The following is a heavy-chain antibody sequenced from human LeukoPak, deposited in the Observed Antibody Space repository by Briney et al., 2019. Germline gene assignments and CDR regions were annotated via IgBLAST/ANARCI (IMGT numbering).Heavy chain of an antibody. CDR1: GFTLSSYA. CDR3: AKAPWPNCGGDCGRDVAAYYFDY. Sequence: PGGSLRLSCAASGFTLSSYAMSWVRQAPGKGLEGVSAISGRWGSTYYAHSVKGRFTISRDNSKNTLYLQMNSLRAEDTAVYYCAKAPWPNCGGDCGRDVAAYYFDYWGQGTLVTVSS. D-gene: IGHD2-21*02. CDR2: ISGRWGST. J-gene: IGHJ4*02. V-gene: IGHV3-23*01.